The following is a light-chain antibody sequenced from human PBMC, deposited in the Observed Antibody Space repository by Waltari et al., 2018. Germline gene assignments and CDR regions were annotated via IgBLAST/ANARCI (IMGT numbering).Light chain of an antibody. CDR3: GSYTSSSSLDVV. Sequence: QSALTQPASVSGSPGQSITIPVTGTSSDIGGSTYVSWYQQHPGKAPNVFIYEVSKRPSGVSHRFSGSKSGNTASLTISGLQADDEADYYCGSYTSSSSLDVVFGGGTELTVL. CDR1: SSDIGGSTY. V-gene: IGLV2-14*03. J-gene: IGLJ3*02. CDR2: EVS.